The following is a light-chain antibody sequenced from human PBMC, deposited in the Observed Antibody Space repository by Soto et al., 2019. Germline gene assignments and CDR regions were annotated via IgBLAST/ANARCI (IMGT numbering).Light chain of an antibody. J-gene: IGKJ2*01. CDR2: AAY. CDR3: QQSYSTPFT. V-gene: IGKV1-39*01. Sequence: DLQWTHPQSSLSASVGDRVTVSCRASHTISRYLNWYQQKPGKAPKLLIYAAYSLQTGVPSRFSGSGSGTDFTLTISSLQPEDFATYYCQQSYSTPFTFGQGTKVDI. CDR1: HTISRY.